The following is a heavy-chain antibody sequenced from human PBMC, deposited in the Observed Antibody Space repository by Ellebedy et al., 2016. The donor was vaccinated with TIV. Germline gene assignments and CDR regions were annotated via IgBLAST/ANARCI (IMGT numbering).Heavy chain of an antibody. CDR1: GGTFSNSA. D-gene: IGHD6-19*01. V-gene: IGHV1-69*04. J-gene: IGHJ4*02. CDR3: ARDLKIRYSSGAPFDY. CDR2: IIPIFGLA. Sequence: AASVKVSCKASGGTFSNSAISWVRQVPGQGLEWMGRIIPIFGLANFAQNFQGRLSITADKSTSTAYMELNSLRPEDTAVYYCARDLKIRYSSGAPFDYWGQGTLVTVSS.